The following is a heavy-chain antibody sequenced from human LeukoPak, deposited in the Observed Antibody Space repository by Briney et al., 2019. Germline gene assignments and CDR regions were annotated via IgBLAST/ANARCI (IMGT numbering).Heavy chain of an antibody. CDR2: INAGNGNT. V-gene: IGHV1-3*01. CDR3: ASSGSGSYYWYFDL. J-gene: IGHJ2*01. D-gene: IGHD1-26*01. CDR1: GYTFTSYA. Sequence: ASVKVSCKASGYTFTSYAMHWVRQAPGQRLEWIGWINAGNGNTKYSQKFQGRVTITRDTSASTAYMELSSLRSEDTAVYYCASSGSGSYYWYFDLWGRGTLATVSS.